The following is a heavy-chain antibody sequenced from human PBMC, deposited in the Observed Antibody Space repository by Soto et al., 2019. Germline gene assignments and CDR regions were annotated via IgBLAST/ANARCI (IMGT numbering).Heavy chain of an antibody. Sequence: PGGSLRLSCAASGFTFTRYSMNWVRQAPGKGLEWVSSISSTTNYIYYGDSVKGRFAISRDNAQTSLHLQMNSLSAEYTAFYYCVRDESINGYSGLFCYLGQGTLFTVSS. CDR1: GFTFTRYS. D-gene: IGHD1-26*01. CDR3: VRDESINGYSGLFCY. CDR2: ISSTTNYI. V-gene: IGHV3-21*04. J-gene: IGHJ1*01.